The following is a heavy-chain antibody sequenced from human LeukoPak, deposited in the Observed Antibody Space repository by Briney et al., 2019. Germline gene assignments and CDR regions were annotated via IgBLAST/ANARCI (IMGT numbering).Heavy chain of an antibody. V-gene: IGHV1-46*01. Sequence: ASVKVSCKASGYTFTSYYMHWVRQAPGQGLEWMGIINPSGGSTSYAQKFQGRVTMTRDMSTSTVYMELSSLRSEDTAVYYCARSGGPRYYYDSSGYPDYWGQGTLVTVSS. CDR3: ARSGGPRYYYDSSGYPDY. CDR1: GYTFTSYY. D-gene: IGHD3-22*01. CDR2: INPSGGST. J-gene: IGHJ4*02.